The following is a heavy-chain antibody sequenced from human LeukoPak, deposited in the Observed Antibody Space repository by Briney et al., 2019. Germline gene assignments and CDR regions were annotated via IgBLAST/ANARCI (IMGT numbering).Heavy chain of an antibody. CDR1: GYSISSGYY. D-gene: IGHD3-22*01. Sequence: SETLSLTCTVSGYSISSGYYWGWIRQPPGKGLEWIGSIYHSGSTYYNPSLKSRVTISVDTSKNQFSLKLSSVTAADTAVYYCARDLGSSGYYYPHFDYWGQGTLVTVSS. CDR2: IYHSGST. J-gene: IGHJ4*02. CDR3: ARDLGSSGYYYPHFDY. V-gene: IGHV4-38-2*02.